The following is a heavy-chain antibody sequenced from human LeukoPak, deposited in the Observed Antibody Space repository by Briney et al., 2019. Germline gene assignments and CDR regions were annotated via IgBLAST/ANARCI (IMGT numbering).Heavy chain of an antibody. CDR2: IAQDGSEE. Sequence: GGSLRLSCAASGFTFSDYWMSGVRQAPGQGLEWVANIAQDGSEERYVDSVKGRFTISRDNAKNSLFLQMNSLRAEDTAVYYCVRSLQVWSPDPFDSWGQGTLVIVSS. J-gene: IGHJ4*02. CDR1: GFTFSDYW. CDR3: VRSLQVWSPDPFDS. D-gene: IGHD1-1*01. V-gene: IGHV3-7*01.